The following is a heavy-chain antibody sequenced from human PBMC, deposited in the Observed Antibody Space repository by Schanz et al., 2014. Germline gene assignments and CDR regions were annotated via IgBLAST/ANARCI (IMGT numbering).Heavy chain of an antibody. CDR3: ASSGAGYSSSWDFDY. V-gene: IGHV1-2*04. CDR1: GYTFTGYY. Sequence: QVQVVQSGAEMKKPGASVKVSCKASGYTFTGYYMHWVRQAPGQGLEWMGWINPNSGTTNYAQKFQGWVTMTRDTSISTAYMELSRLKSDDTAVYYCASSGAGYSSSWDFDYWGQGTLVTVSS. J-gene: IGHJ4*02. CDR2: INPNSGTT. D-gene: IGHD6-13*01.